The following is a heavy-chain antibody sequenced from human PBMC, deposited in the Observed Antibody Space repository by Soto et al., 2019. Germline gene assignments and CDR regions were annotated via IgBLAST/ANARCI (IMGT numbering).Heavy chain of an antibody. J-gene: IGHJ4*02. CDR2: IYPGDSDT. V-gene: IGHV5-51*01. CDR1: GDSFSSYW. CDR3: ARREGTGWGY. D-gene: IGHD6-19*01. Sequence: PGESLTISCTCSGDSFSSYWIGWVRQMPGKGLEWMGIIYPGDSDTIYSPSFRGQVTISADKSISTAYLQWSSLKASDTAMYYCARREGTGWGYWGQGTLVTVSS.